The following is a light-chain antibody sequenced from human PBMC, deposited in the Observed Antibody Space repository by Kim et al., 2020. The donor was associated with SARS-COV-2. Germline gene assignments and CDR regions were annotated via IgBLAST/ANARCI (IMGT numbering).Light chain of an antibody. Sequence: SSLGIVVRIPCRASQNSNRWLAWYQQKPGKAPKVLIYCASTVETGVPSRFSGSGSGTEFTLNISSLQPDDFATYYCQHHNTYPITFGQGTRLEIK. J-gene: IGKJ5*01. CDR1: QNSNRW. CDR3: QHHNTYPIT. V-gene: IGKV1-5*01. CDR2: CAS.